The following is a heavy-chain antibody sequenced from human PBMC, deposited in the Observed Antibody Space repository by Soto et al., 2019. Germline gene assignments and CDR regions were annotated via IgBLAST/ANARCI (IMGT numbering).Heavy chain of an antibody. CDR3: ARLEKYSSSSYYYYGMDV. CDR1: GYRFTIYW. D-gene: IGHD6-6*01. Sequence: GDSLKISCKGSGYRFTIYWISLVLQKPWTVLEWMGRIDPSDSYTNYSPSFQGHVTISADKSISTAYLQWSSLKASDTAMYYCARLEKYSSSSYYYYGMDVWGQGTTVTVSS. CDR2: IDPSDSYT. V-gene: IGHV5-10-1*01. J-gene: IGHJ6*02.